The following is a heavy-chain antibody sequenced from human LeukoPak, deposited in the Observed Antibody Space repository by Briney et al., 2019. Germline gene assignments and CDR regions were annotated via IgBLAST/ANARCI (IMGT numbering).Heavy chain of an antibody. Sequence: QPGRSLRLSCAASGFTFSSYGMHWVRQAPGKGLEWVAVISYDGSNKYYADSVKGRFTISRDNSKNTLYLQMNSLRAEDTAVYYCAKDYSSGWDNWFDPWGQGTLVTVSS. CDR1: GFTFSSYG. CDR2: ISYDGSNK. V-gene: IGHV3-30*18. J-gene: IGHJ5*02. D-gene: IGHD6-19*01. CDR3: AKDYSSGWDNWFDP.